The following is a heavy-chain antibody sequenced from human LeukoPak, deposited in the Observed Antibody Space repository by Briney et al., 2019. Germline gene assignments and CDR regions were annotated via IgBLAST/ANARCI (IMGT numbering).Heavy chain of an antibody. J-gene: IGHJ5*02. CDR3: ARALVVVPAADNWFDP. CDR2: IIPIFGTA. CDR1: GGTFSSYA. V-gene: IGHV1-69*13. Sequence: ASVKVSCKASGGTFSSYAISWVRQAPGQGLEWMGGIIPIFGTANYAQKFQGRVTITADESTSIAYMELSSLRSEDTAVYYCARALVVVPAADNWFDPWGQGTLVTVSS. D-gene: IGHD2-2*01.